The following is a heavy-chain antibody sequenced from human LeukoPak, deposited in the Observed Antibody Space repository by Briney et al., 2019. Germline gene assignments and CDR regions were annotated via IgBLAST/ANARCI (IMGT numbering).Heavy chain of an antibody. J-gene: IGHJ5*02. CDR2: IIPILGIA. CDR3: AREFGLAPRTGCWFDP. V-gene: IGHV1-69*04. D-gene: IGHD3/OR15-3a*01. Sequence: EASVKVSCKASGGTFSSYAISWVRQAPGQGLEWMGRIIPILGIANYAQKFQGRVTITADKSTSTAYMELSSLRSEDTAVYYCAREFGLAPRTGCWFDPWGQGTLVTVSS. CDR1: GGTFSSYA.